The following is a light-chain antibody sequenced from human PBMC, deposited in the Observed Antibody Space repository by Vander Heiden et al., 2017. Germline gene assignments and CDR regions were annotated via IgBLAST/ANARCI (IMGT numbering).Light chain of an antibody. CDR3: LLYDGGAWV. CDR1: TGGVTSGNY. CDR2: SIS. V-gene: IGLV7-43*01. Sequence: QTVVTQEPSLTVSPGGTVTPTCASSTGGVTSGNYPNWFQQKPGQAPRALIYSISNKHSWTPARFSGSLLGGKPALTLSGVQPEDEADYYCLLYDGGAWVFGGGTKLTVL. J-gene: IGLJ3*02.